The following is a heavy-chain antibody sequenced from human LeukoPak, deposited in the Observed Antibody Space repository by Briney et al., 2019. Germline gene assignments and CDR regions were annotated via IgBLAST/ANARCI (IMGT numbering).Heavy chain of an antibody. D-gene: IGHD6-19*01. CDR3: ARGGYSSGWLDY. J-gene: IGHJ4*02. CDR1: GSTFASYY. V-gene: IGHV1-46*01. Sequence: ASVKVSCKASGSTFASYYMHWVRQAPGQGLEWMGMINPSGGSTSYAQKFQGRVTMTRDTSTSTVYMELSSLRSEDTAVYYCARGGYSSGWLDYWGQGTLVTVSS. CDR2: INPSGGST.